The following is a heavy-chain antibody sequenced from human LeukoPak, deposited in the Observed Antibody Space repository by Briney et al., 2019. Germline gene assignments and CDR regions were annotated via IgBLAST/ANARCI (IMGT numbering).Heavy chain of an antibody. CDR3: ARAGCVNACDYYYMDV. CDR2: ISAFGITT. CDR1: RFTFSTYA. D-gene: IGHD1-1*01. J-gene: IGHJ6*03. V-gene: IGHV3-23*01. Sequence: TGGSLRLSCAASRFTFSTYAVHWVRQARGKGLEWVSAISAFGITTYYADSVKGRFTISRDNSKNTLYLQMNSLRAEDTAVYYCARAGCVNACDYYYMDVWGKGTTVTVSS.